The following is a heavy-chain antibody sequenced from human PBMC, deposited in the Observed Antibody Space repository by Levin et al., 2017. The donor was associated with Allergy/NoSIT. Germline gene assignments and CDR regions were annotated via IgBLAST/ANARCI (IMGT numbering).Heavy chain of an antibody. V-gene: IGHV4-39*01. CDR2: IYYSGTT. CDR3: ARHTALLWFEELVFDS. J-gene: IGHJ4*02. CDR1: GGSFITSSYF. Sequence: ASQTLSLTCTVSGGSFITSSYFWAWIRQPPGKGLEWLGSIYYSGTTYYNPSLKSRLTISIDTSTNQFSLKLRSVTAADTAVYYCARHTALLWFEELVFDSWGQGDLVAVSS. D-gene: IGHD3-10*01.